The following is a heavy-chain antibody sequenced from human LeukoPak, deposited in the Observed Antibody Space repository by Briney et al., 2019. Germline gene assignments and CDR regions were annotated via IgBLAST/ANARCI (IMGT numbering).Heavy chain of an antibody. D-gene: IGHD5-12*01. V-gene: IGHV4-38-2*01. CDR1: GYSISSGYY. J-gene: IGHJ4*02. CDR3: ATYRNPSVATTDYFDY. Sequence: SETLSLTCVVSGYSISSGYYLGWIRQPPGKGLEWIASIFRSVSTYYNPSLKSRATISVDMSKNQISLKLNSVTAADTAVYYCATYRNPSVATTDYFDYWGQGALVTVSS. CDR2: IFRSVST.